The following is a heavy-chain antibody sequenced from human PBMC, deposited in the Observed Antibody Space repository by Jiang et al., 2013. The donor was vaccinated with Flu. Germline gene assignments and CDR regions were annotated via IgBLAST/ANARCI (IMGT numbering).Heavy chain of an antibody. V-gene: IGHV4-59*01. CDR1: GGSISSYY. Sequence: TLSLTCTVSGGSISSYYWSWIRQPPGKGLEWIGYIYYSGSTNYNPSLKSRVTISVDTSKNQFSLKLSSVTAADTAVYYCAREWAYGSGSYDYWGQGTLVTVSS. CDR3: AREWAYGSGSYDY. CDR2: IYYSGST. J-gene: IGHJ4*02. D-gene: IGHD3-10*01.